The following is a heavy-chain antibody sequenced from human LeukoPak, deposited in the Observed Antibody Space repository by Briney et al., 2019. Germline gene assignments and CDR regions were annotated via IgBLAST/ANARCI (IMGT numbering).Heavy chain of an antibody. D-gene: IGHD3-9*01. CDR2: IIPILGIA. CDR3: ARYDWRSAFDI. J-gene: IGHJ3*02. V-gene: IGHV1-69*04. CDR1: GGTFSSYA. Sequence: ASVKVSCKASGGTFSSYAISWVRQAPGQGLEWMGRIIPILGIANYAQKFQGRVTITADKSTSTAYMELSSLRSEDTAVYYCARYDWRSAFDIWGQGTMVTVSS.